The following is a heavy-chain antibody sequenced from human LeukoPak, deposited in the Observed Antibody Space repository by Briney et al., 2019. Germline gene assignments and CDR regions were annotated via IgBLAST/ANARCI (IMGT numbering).Heavy chain of an antibody. CDR3: AKRGVVIRVILVGFNKEAYHFDS. D-gene: IGHD3-22*01. CDR2: ISGSAGGT. J-gene: IGHJ4*02. Sequence: GGSLRLSCAVSGITLSNYGMGWVRQAPGKGLEWVAGISGSAGGTYYADSVKGRFTVSRDNAKNTLYLQLNNLRAEDTAVYFCAKRGVVIRVILVGFNKEAYHFDSWGQGALVTVSS. V-gene: IGHV3-23*01. CDR1: GITLSNYG.